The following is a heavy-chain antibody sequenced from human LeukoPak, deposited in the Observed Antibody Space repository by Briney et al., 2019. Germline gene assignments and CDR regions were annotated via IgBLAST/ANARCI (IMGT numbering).Heavy chain of an antibody. D-gene: IGHD1-7*01. CDR1: GGTFSSYA. CDR2: IIPIFGTA. V-gene: IGHV1-69*13. J-gene: IGHJ5*02. CDR3: ARGGGITGTTGSWFDP. Sequence: SVKVSCKASGGTFSSYAISWVRQAPGQGLEWMGGIIPIFGTANYAQKFQGRVTITADESTSTAYMELSSLRSEDTAVYYRARGGGITGTTGSWFDPWGQGTLVTVSS.